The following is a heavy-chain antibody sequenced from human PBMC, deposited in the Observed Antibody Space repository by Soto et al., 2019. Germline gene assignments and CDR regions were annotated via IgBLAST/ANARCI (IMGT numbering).Heavy chain of an antibody. D-gene: IGHD3-3*01. CDR1: GGSFSGYY. J-gene: IGHJ6*03. CDR3: AIGCYDFWSGPENNYYYYYMDV. Sequence: PSETLSLTCAVYGGSFSGYYWSWIRQPPGKGLEWIGEINHSGSTNYNPSLKSRVTISVDTSKNQFSLKLSSVTAADTAVFYCAIGCYDFWSGPENNYYYYYMDVWGKGTTVTVSS. CDR2: INHSGST. V-gene: IGHV4-34*01.